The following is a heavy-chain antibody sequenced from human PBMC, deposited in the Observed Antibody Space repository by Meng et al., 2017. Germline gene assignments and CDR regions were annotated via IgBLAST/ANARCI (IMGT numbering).Heavy chain of an antibody. D-gene: IGHD2-15*01. Sequence: QGELQESGPGRVKPSGTLSLTCAVSGGSISSSNWWSWVRQPPGKGLEWIGEIYHSGSTNYNPSLKSRVTISVDKSKNQFSLKLSSVTAADTAVYYCARWSIYCSGGSCYSFDYWGQGTLVTVSS. CDR3: ARWSIYCSGGSCYSFDY. CDR1: GGSISSSNW. CDR2: IYHSGST. J-gene: IGHJ4*02. V-gene: IGHV4-4*02.